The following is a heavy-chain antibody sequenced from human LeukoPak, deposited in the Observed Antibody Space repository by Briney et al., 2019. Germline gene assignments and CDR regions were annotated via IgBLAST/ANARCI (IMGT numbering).Heavy chain of an antibody. D-gene: IGHD4-17*01. CDR2: IYYSGST. CDR3: ASTTYGDYVPNFDY. CDR1: GGSISSGGYY. J-gene: IGHJ4*02. Sequence: SETLSLTCTVSGGSISSGGYYWSWIRQHPGKGLEWIGYIYYSGSTYYNPSLKSRVTISVDTSKNQFSLKLSSVTAADTAVYYCASTTYGDYVPNFDYWGQGTLVTVSS. V-gene: IGHV4-31*03.